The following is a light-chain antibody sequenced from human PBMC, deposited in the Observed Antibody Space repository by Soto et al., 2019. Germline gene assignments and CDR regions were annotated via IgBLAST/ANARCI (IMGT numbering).Light chain of an antibody. CDR1: QTVSSK. Sequence: EIVLTQSPATLSSSPGERATLSCRASQTVSSKLAWYQHKPGQAPRLLIYGASSRATGIPDRFSASGSGTDFTLTISRLESEDSAVYYCQHYGSSPGLTFGGGTKVDIK. J-gene: IGKJ4*01. CDR2: GAS. V-gene: IGKV3-20*01. CDR3: QHYGSSPGLT.